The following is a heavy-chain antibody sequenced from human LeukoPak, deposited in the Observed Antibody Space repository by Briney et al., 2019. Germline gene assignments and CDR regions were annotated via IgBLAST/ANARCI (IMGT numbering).Heavy chain of an antibody. CDR1: GGSISSYY. D-gene: IGHD2-2*01. Sequence: SETLSLTCTVSGGSISSYYWSWIRQPAGKGPEWIGRIYTSGSTNYNPSLKSRVTMSVDTSKNQFSLKLSPVTAADTAVYYCARVPLVPAARGSYYYYYYMDVWGKGTTVTVSS. CDR3: ARVPLVPAARGSYYYYYYMDV. CDR2: IYTSGST. J-gene: IGHJ6*03. V-gene: IGHV4-4*07.